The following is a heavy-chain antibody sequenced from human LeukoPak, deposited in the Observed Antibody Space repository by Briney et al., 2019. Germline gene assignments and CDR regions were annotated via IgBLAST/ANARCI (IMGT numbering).Heavy chain of an antibody. CDR3: ARVITMVRGVIISYYYYYMDV. V-gene: IGHV3-30*04. CDR2: ISYDGSYK. Sequence: GGSLRLSCAASGFTFNTYPIHWVRQAPGKGLEWVAIISYDGSYKYYADSVKGRFTISRDNAKNSLYLQMNSLRAEDTAVYYCARVITMVRGVIISYYYYYMDVWGKGTTVTISS. CDR1: GFTFNTYP. J-gene: IGHJ6*03. D-gene: IGHD3-10*01.